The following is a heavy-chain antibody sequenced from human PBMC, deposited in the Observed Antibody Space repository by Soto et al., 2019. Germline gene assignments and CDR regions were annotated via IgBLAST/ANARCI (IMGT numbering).Heavy chain of an antibody. V-gene: IGHV4-34*01. D-gene: IGHD6-19*01. CDR3: ARGSPGSSGWYNY. J-gene: IGHJ4*02. CDR1: GGSFSGYY. Sequence: SETLSLTCAVYGGSFSGYYWSWIRQPPGKGLEWIGEINHSGSTNYNPSIKSRVTISVNTSKNQFSLNLSFVTAADTAVYYSARGSPGSSGWYNYWGQGTQVTSPQ. CDR2: INHSGST.